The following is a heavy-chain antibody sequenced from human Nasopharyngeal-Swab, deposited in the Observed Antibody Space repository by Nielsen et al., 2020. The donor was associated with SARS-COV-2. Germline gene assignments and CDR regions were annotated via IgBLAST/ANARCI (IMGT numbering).Heavy chain of an antibody. CDR2: ISGSGDTT. D-gene: IGHD4/OR15-4a*01. V-gene: IGHV3-23*01. J-gene: IGHJ4*02. CDR3: AKDRYGAGASDY. Sequence: GGSLRLSCAASGFTFSSYAMSWVRRAPGKGLEWVSIISGSGDTTYYADSVKGRFTISRDNSKNTLYLQMNSLRAEDTAVYYCAKDRYGAGASDYWGQGTLVTVSS. CDR1: GFTFSSYA.